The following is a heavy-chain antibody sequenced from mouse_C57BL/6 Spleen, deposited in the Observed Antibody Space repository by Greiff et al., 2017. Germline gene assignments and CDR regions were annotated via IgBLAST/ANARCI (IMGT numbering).Heavy chain of an antibody. J-gene: IGHJ2*01. Sequence: VQVVESGAELVRPGTSVKVSCKASGYAFTNYLIEWVKQRPGQGLEWIGVINPGSGGTNYNEKFKGKATLTADKSSSTAYMQLSSLTSEDSAVYFCAREDYYGSSPLDYWGQGTTLTVSS. CDR3: AREDYYGSSPLDY. CDR1: GYAFTNYL. V-gene: IGHV1-54*01. D-gene: IGHD1-1*01. CDR2: INPGSGGT.